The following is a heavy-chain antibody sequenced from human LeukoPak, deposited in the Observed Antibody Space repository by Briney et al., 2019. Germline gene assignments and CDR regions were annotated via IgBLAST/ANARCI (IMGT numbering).Heavy chain of an antibody. CDR1: GFTFDDFA. J-gene: IGHJ6*03. V-gene: IGHV3-20*04. Sequence: PGGSLRLSCAASGFTFDDFAMSWVRHVPGKGLEWISGINWNGGNTDYADSVKGRFTISRDNAKNSVYMQMNSLRAVDTALYYCARLAIANYPYYYMDVWGKGTTVTVSS. D-gene: IGHD2-21*01. CDR2: INWNGGNT. CDR3: ARLAIANYPYYYMDV.